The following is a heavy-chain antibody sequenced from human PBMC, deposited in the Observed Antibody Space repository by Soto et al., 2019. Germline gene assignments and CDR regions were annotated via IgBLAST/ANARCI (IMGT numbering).Heavy chain of an antibody. D-gene: IGHD1-7*01. Sequence: QVQLVQSGAEEKKPGASVKVSCKASGYTFTSYAMHWVRQAPGQRLEWMGWINAGNGNTKYSQKFQGRVTITRDTSASTDYMELSSLRSEDTAVYYCARDPWYYVSGCFDPWGQGTLVTVSS. CDR3: ARDPWYYVSGCFDP. V-gene: IGHV1-3*05. CDR1: GYTFTSYA. J-gene: IGHJ5*02. CDR2: INAGNGNT.